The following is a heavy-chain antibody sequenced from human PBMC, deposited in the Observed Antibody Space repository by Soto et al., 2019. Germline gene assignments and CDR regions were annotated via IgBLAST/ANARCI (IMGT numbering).Heavy chain of an antibody. J-gene: IGHJ6*02. D-gene: IGHD2-15*01. V-gene: IGHV5-51*01. CDR1: GYDFTTFW. Sequence: PGESLKISCPGGGYDFTTFWIAWVRQRPGKGLEWMGIVYPGDSATRYSPSFQGQVTISADKSTNTAYLQWTSLKASDTAMYYCARHGFVAAAPLLGYYYAMDVWGQGTTVTVSS. CDR2: VYPGDSAT. CDR3: ARHGFVAAAPLLGYYYAMDV.